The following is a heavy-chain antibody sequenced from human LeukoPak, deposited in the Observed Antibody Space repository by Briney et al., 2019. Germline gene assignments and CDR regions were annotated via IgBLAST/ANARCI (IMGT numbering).Heavy chain of an antibody. D-gene: IGHD3-10*01. J-gene: IGHJ4*02. V-gene: IGHV1-2*02. CDR2: INPNSGGT. Sequence: ASVKVSCTASGYTFTDYYMHWVRQAPGQGLELMGWINPNSGGTNYAQKFQGRVTMTRDTSISTAYMDLTRLASDDTAVCYCARGELLVDYWGQGTLVTVSS. CDR3: ARGELLVDY. CDR1: GYTFTDYY.